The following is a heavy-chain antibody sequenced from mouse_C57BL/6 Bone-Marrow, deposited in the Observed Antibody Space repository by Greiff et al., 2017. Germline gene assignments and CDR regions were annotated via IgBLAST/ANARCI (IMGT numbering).Heavy chain of an antibody. J-gene: IGHJ4*01. V-gene: IGHV1-67*01. CDR1: GYTFTDYS. Sequence: QVQLKESGPELVRPGVSVKISCTASGYTFTDYSMHWVKQSHAKGLEWIGGISTYYGVASFNQKFKDKATMTVDKSSSTAYMQLASLTSEDSAVYYSASGYCSSHYAMDYWGQGTSVTVSS. CDR2: ISTYYGVA. D-gene: IGHD2-3*01. CDR3: ASGYCSSHYAMDY.